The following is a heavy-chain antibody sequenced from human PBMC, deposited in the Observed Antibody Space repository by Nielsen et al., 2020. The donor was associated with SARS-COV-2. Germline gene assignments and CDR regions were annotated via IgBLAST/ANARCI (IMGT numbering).Heavy chain of an antibody. CDR1: GGSISSGGYY. Sequence: SETLSLTCTVSGGSISSGGYYWSWIRQHPGKGLEWIGYIYYSGSTYYNPSLKSRVTISVDTSKNQFSLKLSSVTAADTAVYYCARGVSNPIYGGSYYDYWGQGTRVTVSS. J-gene: IGHJ4*02. V-gene: IGHV4-61*08. CDR2: IYYSGST. CDR3: ARGVSNPIYGGSYYDY. D-gene: IGHD1-26*01.